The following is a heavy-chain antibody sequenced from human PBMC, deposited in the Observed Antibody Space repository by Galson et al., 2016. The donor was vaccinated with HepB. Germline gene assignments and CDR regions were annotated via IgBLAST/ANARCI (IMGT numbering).Heavy chain of an antibody. CDR2: IKNDGSFT. CDR1: GFTFSTYW. CDR3: SRSDYFDP. V-gene: IGHV3-74*01. Sequence: SLRLSCAGSGFTFSTYWMHWVRQAPGKGLVWVARIKNDGSFTTYADSVKGRFTVSRDNAKNTLYLAMNSLRGEDTAVYYCSRSDYFDPWGQGTLVTVSP. D-gene: IGHD4-11*01. J-gene: IGHJ5*02.